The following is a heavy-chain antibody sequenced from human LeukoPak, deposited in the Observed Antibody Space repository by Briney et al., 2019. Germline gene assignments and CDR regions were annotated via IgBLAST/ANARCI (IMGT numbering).Heavy chain of an antibody. CDR3: ARWGIADFDY. CDR1: GFTFSSYS. D-gene: IGHD6-13*01. CDR2: ISSSSSYI. Sequence: GGSLRLSCAAPGFTFSSYSMNWVRQAPGKGLEWVSSISSSSSYIYYADSVKGRFTISRDNAKNSLYLQMNSLRAEDTAVYYCARWGIADFDYWGQGTLVTVSS. V-gene: IGHV3-21*01. J-gene: IGHJ4*02.